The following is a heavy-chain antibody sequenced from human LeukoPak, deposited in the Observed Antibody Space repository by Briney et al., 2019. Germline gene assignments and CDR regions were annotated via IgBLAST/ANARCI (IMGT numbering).Heavy chain of an antibody. Sequence: GASVKVSCKASGYTFTGYYMHWVRQAPGQGLEWMGWINPNSGGTNYAQKLQGRVTMTTDTSTSTAYMELRSLRSDDTAVYYCAREEGVSDDYGDSSYWYFDLWGRGTLVTVSS. D-gene: IGHD4-17*01. CDR3: AREEGVSDDYGDSSYWYFDL. CDR1: GYTFTGYY. J-gene: IGHJ2*01. V-gene: IGHV1-2*02. CDR2: INPNSGGT.